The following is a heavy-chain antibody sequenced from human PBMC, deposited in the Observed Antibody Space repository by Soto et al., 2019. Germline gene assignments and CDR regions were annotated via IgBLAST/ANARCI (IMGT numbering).Heavy chain of an antibody. J-gene: IGHJ4*02. CDR2: IYYSGST. CDR1: GGSISSSSYY. Sequence: QLQLQESGPGLVKPSETLSLTCTVSGGSISSSSYYWGWIRQPPGKGLEWIGSIYYSGSTYYNPSLKSRVTISVDTSKNQFSLKLSSVTAADTAVYYYARHDVGYSYGSTYYFDYWGQGTLVTVSS. V-gene: IGHV4-39*01. D-gene: IGHD5-18*01. CDR3: ARHDVGYSYGSTYYFDY.